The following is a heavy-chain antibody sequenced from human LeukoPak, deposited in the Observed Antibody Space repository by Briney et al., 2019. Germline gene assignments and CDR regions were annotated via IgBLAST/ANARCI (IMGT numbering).Heavy chain of an antibody. D-gene: IGHD2-8*02. J-gene: IGHJ4*02. CDR1: GFTLSDRY. CDR2: TRTKAHGYTA. V-gene: IGHV3-72*01. Sequence: PGGSLRLSCAASGFTLSDRYVDWVRQAPGKGLEWIGHTRTKAHGYTAEYAPSVKGRFTMSGDDSKNSVFLQMNSLKAEDTAVYYCATMYCSGSVYHPFEFWGQGTLVTASS. CDR3: ATMYCSGSVYHPFEF.